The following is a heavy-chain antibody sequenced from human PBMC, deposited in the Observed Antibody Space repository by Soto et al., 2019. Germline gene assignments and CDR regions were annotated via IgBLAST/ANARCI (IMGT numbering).Heavy chain of an antibody. CDR3: ARHVQWLVTFDY. CDR2: IYYSGST. D-gene: IGHD6-19*01. V-gene: IGHV4-59*08. J-gene: IGHJ4*02. Sequence: QVQLQESGPGLVKPSETLSLTCTVSGGSISSYYWSWIRQPPGKGLEWIGYIYYSGSTNYNPSLKSRGTISVDTSKNQFSLKLSSVTAADTAVYYCARHVQWLVTFDYGGQGTPVTVSS. CDR1: GGSISSYY.